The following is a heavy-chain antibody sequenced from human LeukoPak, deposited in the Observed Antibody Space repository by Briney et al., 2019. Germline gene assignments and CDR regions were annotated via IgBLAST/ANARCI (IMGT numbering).Heavy chain of an antibody. V-gene: IGHV3-30*03. D-gene: IGHD4-23*01. CDR2: ISYDGSKK. J-gene: IGHJ4*02. CDR3: ARDTDYGGRLEY. Sequence: GGSLILSCAASGFTVSSNHMSWVRQAPGKGLEWVAVISYDGSKKSYSDSVKGRFTISRDNSRNTLFLQMNSLRREDTAVFYCARDTDYGGRLEYWGQGILVTVSS. CDR1: GFTVSSNH.